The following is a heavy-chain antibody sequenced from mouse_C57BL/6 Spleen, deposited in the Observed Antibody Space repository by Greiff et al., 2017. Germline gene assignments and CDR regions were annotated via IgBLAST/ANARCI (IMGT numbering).Heavy chain of an antibody. CDR1: GYTFTDYY. Sequence: QVQLQQSGAELVRPGASVKLSCKASGYTFTDYYINWVKQRPGQGLEWIARIYPGSGSTYYNEKFKGKATLTAETSSSTAYMQLSSLTSEDSAVYFGARDYSNDEDFDYWGQGTTLTVSA. J-gene: IGHJ2*01. D-gene: IGHD2-12*01. V-gene: IGHV1-76*01. CDR2: IYPGSGST. CDR3: ARDYSNDEDFDY.